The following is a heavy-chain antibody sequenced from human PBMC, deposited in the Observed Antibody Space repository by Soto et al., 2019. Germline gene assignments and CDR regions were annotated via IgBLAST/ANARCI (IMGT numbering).Heavy chain of an antibody. CDR2: IYSGGST. D-gene: IGHD5-12*01. CDR3: ARDQGQWLRSDAFDI. V-gene: IGHV3-66*01. J-gene: IGHJ3*02. Sequence: EVQLVESGGGLVQPGGSLRLSCAASGFTVSSNYMSWVRQAPGKGLEWVSVIYSGGSTYYADSVKGRFTISRDNSKNTRDLPMNSLRAEDTAVDYCARDQGQWLRSDAFDIWGQGTMVTVSS. CDR1: GFTVSSNY.